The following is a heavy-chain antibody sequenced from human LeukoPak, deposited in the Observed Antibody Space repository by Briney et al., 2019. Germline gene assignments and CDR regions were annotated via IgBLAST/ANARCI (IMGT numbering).Heavy chain of an antibody. V-gene: IGHV5-51*01. CDR2: IYPGDSDT. D-gene: IGHD3-9*01. CDR3: ARLNDILSRGWFDP. CDR1: GYSFTSYW. J-gene: IGHJ5*02. Sequence: GESLNISCKGSGYSFTSYWIGWVRQIPGKGLEWMGIIYPGDSDTRYSPSFQGQVTISADKSISTAYLQWSSLKASDTAMYYCARLNDILSRGWFDPWGQGTLVTVSS.